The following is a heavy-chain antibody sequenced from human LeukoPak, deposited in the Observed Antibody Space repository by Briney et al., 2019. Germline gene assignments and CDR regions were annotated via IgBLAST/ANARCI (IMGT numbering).Heavy chain of an antibody. CDR1: GFTFSSYS. D-gene: IGHD2-2*01. J-gene: IGHJ2*01. Sequence: GGSLRLSCAASGFTFSSYSMNWVRQAPGKGLEWVSSISSSSSYIYYADSVKGRFTISRDNAKSSLYLQMSSLRAEDTAVYYCARDAYCSTTSCKEYFDLWGRGTLVTVSS. CDR3: ARDAYCSTTSCKEYFDL. V-gene: IGHV3-21*01. CDR2: ISSSSSYI.